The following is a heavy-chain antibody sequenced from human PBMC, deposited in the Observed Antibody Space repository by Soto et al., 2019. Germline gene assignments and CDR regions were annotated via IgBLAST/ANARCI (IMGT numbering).Heavy chain of an antibody. D-gene: IGHD2-15*01. Sequence: EVQLLESGGGLVQPGESLKLACAASGFPFINYAMSWVRQAPGKGLEWVSTTGGGIGPYYADSVKGRFTISRDNPKNTLYLQMNSLRVEDTAVYYCAKVPDGGNSNSPYHWGQGTLVTVSS. CDR3: AKVPDGGNSNSPYH. V-gene: IGHV3-23*01. CDR1: GFPFINYA. CDR2: TTGGGIGP. J-gene: IGHJ5*02.